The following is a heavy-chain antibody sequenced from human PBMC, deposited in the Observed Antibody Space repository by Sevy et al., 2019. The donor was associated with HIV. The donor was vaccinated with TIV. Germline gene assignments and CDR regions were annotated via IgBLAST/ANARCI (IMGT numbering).Heavy chain of an antibody. CDR3: ARENIAVAGIGDYFDH. V-gene: IGHV3-30*03. D-gene: IGHD6-19*01. Sequence: GGSLRLSCVASGFTFSTYGMHWVRQAPGKGLEWVAVITYDGSNKEYVDSVKGRFTTSRDNSKDTLYLQMNSLRAEDTAVYYCARENIAVAGIGDYFDHWGQGTLVTVSS. CDR2: ITYDGSNK. J-gene: IGHJ4*02. CDR1: GFTFSTYG.